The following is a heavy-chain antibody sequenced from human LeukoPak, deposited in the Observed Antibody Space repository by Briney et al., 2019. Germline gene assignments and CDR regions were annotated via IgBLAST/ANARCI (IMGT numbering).Heavy chain of an antibody. Sequence: PGGSLRLSCAASGFTFSSYSMNWVRQAPGKGLEWVSYISTSSSTIYYADSVKGRFTLSRDDAKNSLYLQMNSLRAEDTAVYYCARVLYCSSTSCYSRPDDYWGQGTLVTVSS. V-gene: IGHV3-48*01. CDR2: ISTSSSTI. D-gene: IGHD2-2*01. CDR3: ARVLYCSSTSCYSRPDDY. J-gene: IGHJ4*02. CDR1: GFTFSSYS.